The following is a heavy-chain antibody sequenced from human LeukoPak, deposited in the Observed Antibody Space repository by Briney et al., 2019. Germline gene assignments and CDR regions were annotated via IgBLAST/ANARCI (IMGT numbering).Heavy chain of an antibody. D-gene: IGHD2-15*01. CDR1: GFTFTNAW. Sequence: GGSLRLSCAASGFTFTNAWMSWVRQAPGKGLEWVGRIKSKVDGGKTDYADHVKDRFTISRDDSKDSLYLKMNSLKTEDTAVYYCTADEIAVVVDAILGASFDYWGQGTLVTVSS. CDR3: TADEIAVVVDAILGASFDY. V-gene: IGHV3-15*01. CDR2: IKSKVDGGKT. J-gene: IGHJ4*02.